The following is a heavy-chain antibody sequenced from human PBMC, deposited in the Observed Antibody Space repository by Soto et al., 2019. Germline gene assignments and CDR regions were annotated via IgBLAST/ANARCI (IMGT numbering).Heavy chain of an antibody. CDR1: GGSISSGSYY. V-gene: IGHV4-61*01. CDR3: ARQRITPAQSFFDY. Sequence: QVQLQESGPGLVKPSETLSLACTVSGGSISSGSYYWTWIRQPPGKALEWIGYILNSGSTNYNPSLESRVTMSLDTSKNQFSLKLTSVTAADTAVYYCARQRITPAQSFFDYWGQGSLVTVSS. J-gene: IGHJ4*02. CDR2: ILNSGST. D-gene: IGHD2-2*01.